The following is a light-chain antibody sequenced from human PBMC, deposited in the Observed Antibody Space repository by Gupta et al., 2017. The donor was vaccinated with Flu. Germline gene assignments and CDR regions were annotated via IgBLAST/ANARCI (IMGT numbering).Light chain of an antibody. CDR2: DNN. J-gene: IGLJ3*02. Sequence: KVTISCSGSSSNIENNYVSWYQHRPGTAPKLLIYDNNNRPSGIPDRFSGSKSGTSATLGITGLQTGDEADYYCGAWDSSRNVWVFGGGTKVTVL. V-gene: IGLV1-51*01. CDR3: GAWDSSRNVWV. CDR1: SSNIENNY.